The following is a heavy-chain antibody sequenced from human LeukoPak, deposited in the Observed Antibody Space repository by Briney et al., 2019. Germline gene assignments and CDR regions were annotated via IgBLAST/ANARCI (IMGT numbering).Heavy chain of an antibody. CDR2: IYTSGST. CDR3: ARGLGSGSYYVR. J-gene: IGHJ4*02. Sequence: PSETLSLTCTVSGGSISSGSYYWSWIRQPAGKGLEWIGRIYTSGSTNYNPSLKSRVTISVDTSKNQFSLKLSSVTAADTAVYYCARGLGSGSYYVRWGQGTLVTVSS. V-gene: IGHV4-61*02. D-gene: IGHD3-10*01. CDR1: GGSISSGSYY.